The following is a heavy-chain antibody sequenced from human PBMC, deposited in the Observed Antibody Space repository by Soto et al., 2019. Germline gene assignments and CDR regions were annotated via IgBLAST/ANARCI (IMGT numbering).Heavy chain of an antibody. CDR3: GTLTGA. D-gene: IGHD3-9*01. J-gene: IGHJ5*02. V-gene: IGHV5-51*01. Sequence: PGESLKISCRGSGYSFTTDWIAWVRQMPGKGLEWMGTIFPADSDTRYSPSFQGQVTISADKSITTAYLQWSSLKASDTAMYYCGTLTGAWGQGTLVTVSS. CDR2: IFPADSDT. CDR1: GYSFTTDW.